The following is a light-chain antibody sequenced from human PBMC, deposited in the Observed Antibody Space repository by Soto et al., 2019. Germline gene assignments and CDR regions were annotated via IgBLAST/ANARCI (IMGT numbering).Light chain of an antibody. CDR2: AAS. CDR3: QQSYRA. J-gene: IGKJ1*01. Sequence: DIQMTQSPSSLSASVGDRVTITCRASQSIANSLNWYQQKPGKAPKLLIYAASSLQSGVPSRFSGSGSGTDFTLTISSLQPEDFATYYCQQSYRAFGQGTQVEIK. V-gene: IGKV1-39*01. CDR1: QSIANS.